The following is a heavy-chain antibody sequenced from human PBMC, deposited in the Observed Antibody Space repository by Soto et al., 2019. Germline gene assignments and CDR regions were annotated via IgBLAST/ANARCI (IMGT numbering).Heavy chain of an antibody. CDR3: ARHNQNGNPLRYFDL. D-gene: IGHD1-1*01. CDR1: GGSISSSSYY. Sequence: QLQLQESGPGLVKPSETLSLTCTVSGGSISSSSYYWGWIRQPPGKGLEWIGRIYYSGSTYYNPTLKSRVTISVDTSKNQFSLKLSSVTAADTAVYYCARHNQNGNPLRYFDLWGRGTLVTVSS. J-gene: IGHJ2*01. V-gene: IGHV4-39*01. CDR2: IYYSGST.